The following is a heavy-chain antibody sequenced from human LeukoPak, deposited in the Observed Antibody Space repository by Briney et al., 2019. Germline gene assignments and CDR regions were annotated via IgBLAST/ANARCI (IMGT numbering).Heavy chain of an antibody. CDR3: ARYSGSYPIDY. CDR1: GYTFTGYY. J-gene: IGHJ4*02. CDR2: INPNSGGT. D-gene: IGHD1-26*01. Sequence: ASVKVSCKASGYTFTGYYMHWVRQAPGQGLEWMGWINPNSGGTNYAQKFQGRVTMTRDTSISTAYMELRSLRSDDTAVYYCARYSGSYPIDYWGQGTLVTVSS. V-gene: IGHV1-2*02.